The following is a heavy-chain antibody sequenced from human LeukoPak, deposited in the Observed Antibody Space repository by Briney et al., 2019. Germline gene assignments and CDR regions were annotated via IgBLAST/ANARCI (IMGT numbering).Heavy chain of an antibody. V-gene: IGHV4-59*08. Sequence: SETLSLTGNVSGDSITSYYWSWIRQPPGKGLEWIGYIYYSGSTNYNPSLKSRVTISVDTSKNQLSLKLSSVTAADTAVYYCARHWETSSWYVDYWGQGTLVTVSS. D-gene: IGHD6-13*01. J-gene: IGHJ4*02. CDR3: ARHWETSSWYVDY. CDR1: GDSITSYY. CDR2: IYYSGST.